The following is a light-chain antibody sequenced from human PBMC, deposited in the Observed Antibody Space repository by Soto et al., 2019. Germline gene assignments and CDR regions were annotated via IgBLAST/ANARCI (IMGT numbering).Light chain of an antibody. CDR2: AAS. Sequence: DIQMTQSPSTLSASVGDRVTITWRASQSISSWLAWYQQKPGKAPKLLIYAASGLASGVPSRFSGSVSGTEFTLTISSLQPDDFATYYCQRYDTYSWTFGQGTKVEIK. V-gene: IGKV1-5*03. J-gene: IGKJ1*01. CDR1: QSISSW. CDR3: QRYDTYSWT.